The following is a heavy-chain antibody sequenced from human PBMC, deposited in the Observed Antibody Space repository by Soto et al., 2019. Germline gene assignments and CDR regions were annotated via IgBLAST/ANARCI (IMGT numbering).Heavy chain of an antibody. CDR2: VHHSWGS. Sequence: QVQLQESGPGLVKPSETMSLSCTVSGGSISSYYWSWFRQSPGKRLEWIGYVHHSWGSSYNPSLQRRVAISLDTSKSQFSLTVTSLTATDTAVYYFVRLGFGPLHGVVAVWGQGATVTCSS. J-gene: IGHJ6*02. D-gene: IGHD3-10*01. CDR1: GGSISSYY. V-gene: IGHV4-59*08. CDR3: VRLGFGPLHGVVAV.